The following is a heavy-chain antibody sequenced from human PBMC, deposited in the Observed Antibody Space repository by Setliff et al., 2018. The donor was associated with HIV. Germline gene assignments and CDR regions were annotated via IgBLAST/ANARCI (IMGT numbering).Heavy chain of an antibody. V-gene: IGHV4-59*08. CDR3: VRQGWDQGRVSSYYFDY. J-gene: IGHJ4*02. D-gene: IGHD1-26*01. CDR2: IYHTGTT. Sequence: PSETLSLTCTVSGGSMNNYFWSWIRQPPGKGLQWMGYIYHTGTTNYNRSLESRLTMSVDTSKNQFSLKLTSMTAADTAVYYCVRQGWDQGRVSSYYFDYWGLGTLVTSPQ. CDR1: GGSMNNYF.